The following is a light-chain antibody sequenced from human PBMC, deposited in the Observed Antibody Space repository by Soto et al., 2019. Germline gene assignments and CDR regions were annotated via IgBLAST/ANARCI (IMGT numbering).Light chain of an antibody. Sequence: QSALTQPASVSGSPGQSITISCTGNSSDIGTYNFVSWYQQHPGKAPKLMTYDVSNRPSGVSNRFSGSKSGNTASLTISGLQAEDEADYYCSSYTASASYVFGTGTKVTVL. CDR2: DVS. CDR1: SSDIGTYNF. V-gene: IGLV2-14*03. J-gene: IGLJ1*01. CDR3: SSYTASASYV.